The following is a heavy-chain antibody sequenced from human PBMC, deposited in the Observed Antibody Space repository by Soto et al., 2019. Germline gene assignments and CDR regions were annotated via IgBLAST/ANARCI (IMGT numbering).Heavy chain of an antibody. CDR1: GFTFSSYG. CDR2: ISYDENNK. J-gene: IGHJ4*02. D-gene: IGHD7-27*01. Sequence: QVQLVGSGGGVVQPGRSLRLSCAASGFTFSSYGMNWVRQAPGKGLEWVAVISYDENNKYYADSVKGRFTIARDNSKNTLYVQMNSLRAEDTAVYYCAKVLTGDLDYWGQGTQVTVSS. V-gene: IGHV3-30*18. CDR3: AKVLTGDLDY.